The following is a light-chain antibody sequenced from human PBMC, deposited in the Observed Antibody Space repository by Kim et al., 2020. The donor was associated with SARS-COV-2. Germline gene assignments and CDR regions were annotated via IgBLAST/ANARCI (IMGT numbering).Light chain of an antibody. J-gene: IGLJ1*01. Sequence: QSALTQPPSASGSPGQSLTISCTGTSSDVGGFNYVSWYQQHPGKALKLMIYEVTNRPSGVPDRFSGSKSGNTASLTVSGLQADDEADYYCSSYAGSNILVFGTGTKVTVL. CDR1: SSDVGGFNY. CDR2: EVT. V-gene: IGLV2-8*01. CDR3: SSYAGSNILV.